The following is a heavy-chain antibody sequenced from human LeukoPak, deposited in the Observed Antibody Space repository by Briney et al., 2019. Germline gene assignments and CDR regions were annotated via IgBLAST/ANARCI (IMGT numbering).Heavy chain of an antibody. Sequence: GASVKVSCKASGGTFSSCAISWVRQAPGQGLEWMGGIIPIFGTANYAQKFQGRVTTTADESTSTAYMELSSLRSEDTAVYYCARDSGPYNWFDTWGQGTLVTVSS. CDR3: ARDSGPYNWFDT. J-gene: IGHJ5*02. CDR2: IIPIFGTA. V-gene: IGHV1-69*13. CDR1: GGTFSSCA.